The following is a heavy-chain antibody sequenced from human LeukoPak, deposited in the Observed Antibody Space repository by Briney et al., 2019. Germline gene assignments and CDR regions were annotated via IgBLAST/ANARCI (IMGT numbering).Heavy chain of an antibody. CDR1: GFTFSSNW. CDR2: INQDGSEK. Sequence: QSGGSLRLSCAASGFTFSSNWMSWVRQAPGMGLEWVANINQDGSEKYYVDSVKGRFTISRDNAKNSMYLQMNSLRAEDTAVYYCARSYGAYAGCLDLWGQGTLVTDSS. J-gene: IGHJ5*02. CDR3: ARSYGAYAGCLDL. D-gene: IGHD4-17*01. V-gene: IGHV3-7*01.